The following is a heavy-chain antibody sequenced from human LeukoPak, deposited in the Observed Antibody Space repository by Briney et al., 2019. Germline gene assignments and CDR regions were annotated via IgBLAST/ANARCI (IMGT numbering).Heavy chain of an antibody. CDR3: AKYDSGYSLDY. V-gene: IGHV4-59*01. D-gene: IGHD4-23*01. CDR2: IYYSGST. J-gene: IGHJ4*02. Sequence: PSETLSLTCTVSGGSISSYYWSWIRQPPGKGLEWIGYIYYSGSTNYNPSLKSRVTISVDTSKNQFSLKLSSVTAADTAIYFCAKYDSGYSLDYWGQGTLVIVSS. CDR1: GGSISSYY.